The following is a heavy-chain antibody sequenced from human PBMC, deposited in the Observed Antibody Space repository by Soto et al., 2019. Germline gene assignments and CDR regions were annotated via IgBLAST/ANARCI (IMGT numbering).Heavy chain of an antibody. CDR2: IVVGSGNT. CDR1: GFTFTSSA. Sequence: QMPLVQSGPEVKKPGTSVKVSCKASGFTFTSSAVQWVRQARGQRLEWIGWIVVGSGNTNYAQKFQERVTITRDMSTSTAYMELSSLRSEDTAVYYCAADTPGIAAATTWWGQGTLVTVSS. CDR3: AADTPGIAAATTW. V-gene: IGHV1-58*01. D-gene: IGHD6-13*01. J-gene: IGHJ4*02.